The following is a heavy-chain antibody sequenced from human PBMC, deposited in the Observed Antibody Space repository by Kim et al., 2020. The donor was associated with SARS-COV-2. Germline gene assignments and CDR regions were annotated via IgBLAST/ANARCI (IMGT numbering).Heavy chain of an antibody. V-gene: IGHV3-20*01. CDR2: INWNGGST. D-gene: IGHD3-22*01. Sequence: GGSLRLSCAASGFTFDDYGMSWVRQAPGKGLEWVSGINWNGGSTGYADSVKGRFTISRDNAKNSLYLQMNSLRAEDTALYHFARHKGYYYDSSGYYYSYYYYGMDVWGQGTTVTVSS. CDR3: ARHKGYYYDSSGYYYSYYYYGMDV. CDR1: GFTFDDYG. J-gene: IGHJ6*02.